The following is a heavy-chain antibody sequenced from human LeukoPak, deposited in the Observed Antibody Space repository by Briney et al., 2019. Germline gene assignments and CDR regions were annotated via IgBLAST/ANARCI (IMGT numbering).Heavy chain of an antibody. D-gene: IGHD5-12*01. CDR3: ARDSLPIGYSGYDLFDY. V-gene: IGHV1-18*01. J-gene: IGHJ4*02. Sequence: ASVKVSCKASGYTFTGYGISWVRQAPGQGLEWMGWISAYNGNTNYAQKLQGRVTMTTDRSTSTAYMELRGPRSDDTAVYYCARDSLPIGYSGYDLFDYWGQGTLVTVSS. CDR2: ISAYNGNT. CDR1: GYTFTGYG.